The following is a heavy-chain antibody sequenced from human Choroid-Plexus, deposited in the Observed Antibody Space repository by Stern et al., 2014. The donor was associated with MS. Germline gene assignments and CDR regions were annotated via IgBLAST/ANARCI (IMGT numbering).Heavy chain of an antibody. CDR1: GFTFGSCA. D-gene: IGHD2/OR15-2a*01. V-gene: IGHV3-30*18. Sequence: VHLVESGGGVVQPGRPLRLSCVASGFTFGSCAMHWVRQAPGKGRGWVAGVSYDGSNKYYADSVKGRFPISRDNSQNTLYMQMSSLRPEDTAVYYCAKDRHYLTYFFDHWGQGSLVTVSS. J-gene: IGHJ5*02. CDR2: VSYDGSNK. CDR3: AKDRHYLTYFFDH.